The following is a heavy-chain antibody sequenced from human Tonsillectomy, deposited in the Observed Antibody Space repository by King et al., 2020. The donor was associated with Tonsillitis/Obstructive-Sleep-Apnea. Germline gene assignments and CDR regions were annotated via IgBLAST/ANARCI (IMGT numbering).Heavy chain of an antibody. CDR3: ARPVGVAGTGFYFDY. V-gene: IGHV5-51*03. J-gene: IGHJ4*02. Sequence: QLVQSGAEVKKPGESLKISCKGSGYSFSRYWIGWVRQMPGKGLEWMGIIYPDDSDTEYSPSFQGQVSISADKSINTAYLQWSSLKASDTAMYYCARPVGVAGTGFYFDYWGEGTLDTVSS. D-gene: IGHD1-1*01. CDR1: GYSFSRYW. CDR2: IYPDDSDT.